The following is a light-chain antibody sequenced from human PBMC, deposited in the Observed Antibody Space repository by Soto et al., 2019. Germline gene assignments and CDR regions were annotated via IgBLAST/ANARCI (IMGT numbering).Light chain of an antibody. J-gene: IGLJ1*01. CDR1: SSDVGGYNY. CDR3: TSYAGSNNFFYV. V-gene: IGLV2-8*01. CDR2: EVS. Sequence: QSALTQPPSASGSPGQSVTISCTGTSSDVGGYNYVSWYQQHPGKAPKLMIYEVSKRPSGVTDRFSGSKSGNTASLTVSGLQAEDEADYYCTSYAGSNNFFYVFGTGTKVTVL.